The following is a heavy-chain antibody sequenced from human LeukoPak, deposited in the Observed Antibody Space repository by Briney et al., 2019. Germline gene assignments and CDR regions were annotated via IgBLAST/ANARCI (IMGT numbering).Heavy chain of an antibody. CDR1: GFTFSSYW. D-gene: IGHD5-12*01. Sequence: GGSLILSCAASGFTFSSYWMHWVRQAPGKGLMWVSRINSDGSITSYADSVKGRFTISRDNAKNTLHVQMNSLRAEDTAVYYCARVRATFSPHFDNWGQGTLVTVSS. V-gene: IGHV3-74*01. CDR2: INSDGSIT. CDR3: ARVRATFSPHFDN. J-gene: IGHJ4*02.